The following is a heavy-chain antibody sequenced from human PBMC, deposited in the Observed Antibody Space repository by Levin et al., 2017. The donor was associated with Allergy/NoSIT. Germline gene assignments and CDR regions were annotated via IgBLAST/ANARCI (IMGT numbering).Heavy chain of an antibody. Sequence: PGGSLRLSCAASGFTLSSYGMHWVRQAPGKGLEWVAVTSYDGSNKYYADSVKGRFTISRDNSKNTLDLQMNSLRAEDTAVYYCAKDQGRTVAPYCDYWGQGTLVTVSS. V-gene: IGHV3-30*18. J-gene: IGHJ4*02. CDR3: AKDQGRTVAPYCDY. D-gene: IGHD2-15*01. CDR2: TSYDGSNK. CDR1: GFTLSSYG.